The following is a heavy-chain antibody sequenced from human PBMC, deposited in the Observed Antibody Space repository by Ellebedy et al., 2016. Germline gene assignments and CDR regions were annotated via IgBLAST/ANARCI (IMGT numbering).Heavy chain of an antibody. Sequence: SETLSLTXTVSGGSISSGDYYWSWIRQAPGKGLEWIGYIYYSGSTYYNPSLKSRVTMSVDTSQNQFSLKLSSVTAADTAVYYCARDTSGYYGGYWGQGTLVTVSS. CDR2: IYYSGST. D-gene: IGHD3-22*01. CDR1: GGSISSGDYY. V-gene: IGHV4-30-4*01. J-gene: IGHJ4*02. CDR3: ARDTSGYYGGY.